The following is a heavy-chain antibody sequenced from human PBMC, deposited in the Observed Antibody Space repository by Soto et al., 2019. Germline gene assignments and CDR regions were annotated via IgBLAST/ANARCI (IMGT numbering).Heavy chain of an antibody. CDR1: GFTFSSYG. CDR3: AKGGRDGYNLGY. Sequence: QVQLVESGGGVVQPGRSLRLSCAASGFTFSSYGMHRVRQAPGKGLEWVAVISYDGSNKYYADSVKGRFTISRDNSKNTLYLQMNSLRAEDTAVYYCAKGGRDGYNLGYWGQGTLVTVSS. D-gene: IGHD5-12*01. V-gene: IGHV3-30*18. J-gene: IGHJ4*02. CDR2: ISYDGSNK.